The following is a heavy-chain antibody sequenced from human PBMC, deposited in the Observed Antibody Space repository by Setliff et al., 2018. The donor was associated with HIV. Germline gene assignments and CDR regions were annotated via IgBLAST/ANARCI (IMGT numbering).Heavy chain of an antibody. CDR1: GGSFSGYY. Sequence: LSLTCAVYGGSFSGYYWSWIRQPPGKGLEWIGEINHSGSTNYNPSLKSRVTISVDTSKNQFSLKLSSVTAADTAVYYCARVEYLWSPSSGWYHGPFDYWGQGTLVTVSS. V-gene: IGHV4-34*01. J-gene: IGHJ4*02. D-gene: IGHD6-19*01. CDR2: INHSGST. CDR3: ARVEYLWSPSSGWYHGPFDY.